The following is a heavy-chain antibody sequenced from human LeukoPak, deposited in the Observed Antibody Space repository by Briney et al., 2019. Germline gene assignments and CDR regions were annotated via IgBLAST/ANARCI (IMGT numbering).Heavy chain of an antibody. D-gene: IGHD5-12*01. V-gene: IGHV3-48*01. J-gene: IGHJ4*02. CDR3: ARSVATNTRAGY. CDR1: GFTFSSYS. Sequence: GGSLRLSCAASGFTFSSYSMNWVRQAPGKGLEWVSYISSISSTIYYADSVKGRFTISRDNAKNSLYLQMNSLRAEDTAVYYCARSVATNTRAGYWGQGTLVTVSS. CDR2: ISSISSTI.